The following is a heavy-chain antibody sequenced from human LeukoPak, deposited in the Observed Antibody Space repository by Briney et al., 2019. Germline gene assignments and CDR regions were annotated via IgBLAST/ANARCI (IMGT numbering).Heavy chain of an antibody. CDR3: AKDFEYSSGWYGAFAI. D-gene: IGHD6-19*01. J-gene: IGHJ3*02. Sequence: PGGSLRLSCAASGFTFSSNAMHWVRRASGKGLERVAVISYDGRNINYGDSVKGRFTISRDNSKNTLYLQMNSLRAEDTAVYYCAKDFEYSSGWYGAFAIWGQGTMVTVSS. V-gene: IGHV3-30*18. CDR2: ISYDGRNI. CDR1: GFTFSSNA.